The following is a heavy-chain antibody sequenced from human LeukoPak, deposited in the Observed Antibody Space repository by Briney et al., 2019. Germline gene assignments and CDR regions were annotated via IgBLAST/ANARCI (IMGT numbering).Heavy chain of an antibody. Sequence: GGSLRLSCAASGFTFSSYSRNWVRQAAGKGLEWVSSISSSSSYIYYADSVKGRFTISRDNAKNSLYLQMNRLRAEDTAVYYCARVVGSIGLGYYYYMDVWGKGPTVTISS. CDR2: ISSSSSYI. V-gene: IGHV3-21*01. D-gene: IGHD3-22*01. CDR3: ARVVGSIGLGYYYYMDV. CDR1: GFTFSSYS. J-gene: IGHJ6*03.